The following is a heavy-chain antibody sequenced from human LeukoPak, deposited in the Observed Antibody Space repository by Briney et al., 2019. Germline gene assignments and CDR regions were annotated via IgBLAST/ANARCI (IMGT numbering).Heavy chain of an antibody. CDR1: GFTFSSYG. CDR3: AREGVAGTAWYFDL. D-gene: IGHD6-19*01. Sequence: GGSLRLSCAASGFTFSSYGMHWVRQAPGKGLEWVAVIWYDGSNKYYADSVKGRFTISRDNSKNTLYLQMNSLRAEDTAVYYCAREGVAGTAWYFDLWGRGTLVTVSS. V-gene: IGHV3-33*01. J-gene: IGHJ2*01. CDR2: IWYDGSNK.